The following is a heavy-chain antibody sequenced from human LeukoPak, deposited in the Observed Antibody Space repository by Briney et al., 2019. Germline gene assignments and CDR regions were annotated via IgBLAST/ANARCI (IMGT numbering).Heavy chain of an antibody. J-gene: IGHJ4*02. CDR3: ATDRSTYYYGSGVGAFDY. V-gene: IGHV1-24*01. CDR2: FDPEDGET. D-gene: IGHD3-10*01. CDR1: GYTLTELS. Sequence: ASVKVSCKVSGYTLTELSMHWVRQAPGKGLEWMGGFDPEDGETIYAQKFQGRVTMTEDTSTDTAYMELSSLRSEDTAVYYCATDRSTYYYGSGVGAFDYWGQGTLVTVSS.